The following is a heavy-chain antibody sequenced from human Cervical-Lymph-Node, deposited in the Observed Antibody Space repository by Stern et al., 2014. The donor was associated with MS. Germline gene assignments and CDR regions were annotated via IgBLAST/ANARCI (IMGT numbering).Heavy chain of an antibody. V-gene: IGHV3-23*04. CDR2: ISGSGGNT. D-gene: IGHD6-19*01. CDR3: TKGFTVTGTGYGVDV. Sequence: EVPLVESGGGLVQPGGSLRLSCAPSGFTFSNYAMSWIRQAPGQGLEWNSSISGSGGNTFYADSVKGRFTIFRDNSKNTLEMQMNSLRAEDSALYYCTKGFTVTGTGYGVDVWGQGTTVTVSS. CDR1: GFTFSNYA. J-gene: IGHJ6*02.